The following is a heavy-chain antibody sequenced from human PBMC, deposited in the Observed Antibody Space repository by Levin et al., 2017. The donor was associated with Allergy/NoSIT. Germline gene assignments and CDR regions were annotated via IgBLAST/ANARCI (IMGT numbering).Heavy chain of an antibody. Sequence: ASVKVSCMASGYTFTSCGISWVRQAPGQGLEWMGWINPYNAHTVFAQQFQGRLTMTTDTSTSTVYMELRSLRSDDTAVYYCARDYGSGRIYYFDYWGLGALVTVSS. V-gene: IGHV1-18*01. D-gene: IGHD3-10*01. CDR3: ARDYGSGRIYYFDY. CDR2: INPYNAHT. CDR1: GYTFTSCG. J-gene: IGHJ4*02.